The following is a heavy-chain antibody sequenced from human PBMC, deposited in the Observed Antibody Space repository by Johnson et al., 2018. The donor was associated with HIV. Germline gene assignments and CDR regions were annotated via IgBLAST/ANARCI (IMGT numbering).Heavy chain of an antibody. Sequence: VQLVESGGGLIQPGGSLRLSCAASGFTFSRYYMKCVRQAPGNGLELVGQVNPKGTKTNLIESAKDRINTSTINAKNTLHLQMNSLRAEDTAVYYCARPRVSSGRHGAFDIWGQGTMVTVSS. CDR1: GFTFSRYY. CDR2: VNPKGTKT. J-gene: IGHJ3*02. V-gene: IGHV3-25*05. D-gene: IGHD3-22*01. CDR3: ARPRVSSGRHGAFDI.